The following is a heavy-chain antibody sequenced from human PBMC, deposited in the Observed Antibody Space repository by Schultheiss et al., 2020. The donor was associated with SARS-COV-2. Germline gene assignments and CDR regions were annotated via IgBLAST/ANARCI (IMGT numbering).Heavy chain of an antibody. Sequence: SQTLSLTCSVSGASIRTYYWTWIRQPPGKGLEWIGYIYYSGSTNYNPSLKSRVTISVDTSKNQFSLKLSSVTAADTAVYYCARDQGAGYFDYWGQGTLVTVSS. V-gene: IGHV4-59*01. CDR2: IYYSGST. J-gene: IGHJ4*02. D-gene: IGHD1-26*01. CDR3: ARDQGAGYFDY. CDR1: GASIRTYY.